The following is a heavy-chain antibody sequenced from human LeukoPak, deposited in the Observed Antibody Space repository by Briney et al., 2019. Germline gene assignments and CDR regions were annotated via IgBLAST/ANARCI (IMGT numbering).Heavy chain of an antibody. CDR2: IYRSENP. D-gene: IGHD2-2*01. Sequence: SRTLSLTCAVSGGSISSSDWWSWVRQPPGRGLEWIGYIYRSENPTYNPSLKGRVTMSADKSKNQFSLRLSSVTAADTAVYYCARDPHCSSTNCPFDYWGQGTLVIVSS. CDR3: ARDPHCSSTNCPFDY. J-gene: IGHJ4*02. CDR1: GGSISSSDW. V-gene: IGHV4-4*02.